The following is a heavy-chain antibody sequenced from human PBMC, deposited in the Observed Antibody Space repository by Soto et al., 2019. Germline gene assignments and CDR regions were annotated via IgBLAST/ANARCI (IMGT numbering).Heavy chain of an antibody. J-gene: IGHJ4*02. CDR2: VNPIVSMS. V-gene: IGHV1-69*02. CDR3: ASSYGSGYRAFDY. D-gene: IGHD3-10*01. Sequence: QVQLVQSGAEVKRPGSSVKVSCKASGDTFNFYSINWVRQAPGLGLECMGRVNPIVSMSNYAQKFQGRVTMTADKSTRTAYMELSSLRSEDTAIYYCASSYGSGYRAFDYWGQGALVTVSS. CDR1: GDTFNFYS.